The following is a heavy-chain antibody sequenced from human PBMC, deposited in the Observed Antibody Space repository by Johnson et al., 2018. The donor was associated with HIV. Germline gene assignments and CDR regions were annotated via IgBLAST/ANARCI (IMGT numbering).Heavy chain of an antibody. CDR2: ISYDGSKK. CDR1: GFTFSAYA. J-gene: IGHJ3*02. Sequence: QVQLVESGGGVVQPGVSLRLSCVASGFTFSAYAMHSVRQAPGKGLEWLAVISYDGSKKYYADSVTGRFPISRDNSNHPLYLQLNSLRADDTAVYYCARGGVGFGTIEAFDIWGQGTLVTVSS. D-gene: IGHD3-10*01. CDR3: ARGGVGFGTIEAFDI. V-gene: IGHV3-30*04.